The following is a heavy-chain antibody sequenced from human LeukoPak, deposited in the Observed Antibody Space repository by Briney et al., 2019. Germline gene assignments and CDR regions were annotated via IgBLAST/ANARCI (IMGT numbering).Heavy chain of an antibody. Sequence: SVKVSCKASGGTFSSYAISWVRQAPGQGLEWMGGIIPIFGTANYAQKFQGRVTITTDESTSTAYMELSSLRSDDTAVYYCARDFGSVITPYYWGQGALVTVSS. J-gene: IGHJ4*02. V-gene: IGHV1-69*05. CDR1: GGTFSSYA. D-gene: IGHD2-15*01. CDR3: ARDFGSVITPYY. CDR2: IIPIFGTA.